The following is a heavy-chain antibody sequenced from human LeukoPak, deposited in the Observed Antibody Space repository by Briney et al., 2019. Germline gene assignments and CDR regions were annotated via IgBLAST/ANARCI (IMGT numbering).Heavy chain of an antibody. Sequence: ASVKVSCKASGYTFTGYYMHWVRQAPGQGLEWMGWINPNSGGTNYAQKFQGWVTMTRDTSISTAYMELSRLRSDDTAVYYCARSPAAVQLDAFVIWGQGTMVTVSS. V-gene: IGHV1-2*04. J-gene: IGHJ3*02. CDR1: GYTFTGYY. D-gene: IGHD6-13*01. CDR3: ARSPAAVQLDAFVI. CDR2: INPNSGGT.